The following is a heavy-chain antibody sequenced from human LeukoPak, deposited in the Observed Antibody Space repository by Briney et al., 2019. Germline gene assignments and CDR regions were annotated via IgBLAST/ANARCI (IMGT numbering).Heavy chain of an antibody. CDR1: GFTFSSYG. CDR2: ISSDGSNQ. CDR3: ASGASSGWYYFDY. D-gene: IGHD6-19*01. V-gene: IGHV3-30*03. J-gene: IGHJ4*02. Sequence: GGSLRLSCAASGFTFSSYGTHWVRQAPGKGLEWVAVISSDGSNQDYGDPVKGRLTISRDNSKNTLYLQMNSLRPDDTAVYYCASGASSGWYYFDYWGQGTLVTVSS.